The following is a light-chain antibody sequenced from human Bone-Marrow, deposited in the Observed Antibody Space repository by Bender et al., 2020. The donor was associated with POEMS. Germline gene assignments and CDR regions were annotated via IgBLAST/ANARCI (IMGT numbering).Light chain of an antibody. CDR1: SSNIGGNA. CDR2: GND. V-gene: IGLV1-44*01. CDR3: SAWDGILNGWV. Sequence: QSVLTQPPSASGTPGQRVTISCSGSSSNIGGNAVNGRQRLPGTAPKLLIYGNDRRPSGVPDRFASAKSGTSASLAISGLQSEDEADYFCSAWDGILNGWVFGGGTELTVL. J-gene: IGLJ3*02.